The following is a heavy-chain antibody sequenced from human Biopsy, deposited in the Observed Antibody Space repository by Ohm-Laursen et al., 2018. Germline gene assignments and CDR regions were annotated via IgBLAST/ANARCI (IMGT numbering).Heavy chain of an antibody. J-gene: IGHJ2*01. CDR2: LYYSGST. Sequence: SETLSLTCAVSGASISAYYWSWIRRPPGKGLEWIGYLYYSGSTNYNPSLKSRVTISGNTSKNHLSLRLTSVTAADTAVYYCARHAPSYSGSYWRYFDLWGRGTLVTVSS. V-gene: IGHV4-59*08. CDR3: ARHAPSYSGSYWRYFDL. D-gene: IGHD1-26*01. CDR1: GASISAYY.